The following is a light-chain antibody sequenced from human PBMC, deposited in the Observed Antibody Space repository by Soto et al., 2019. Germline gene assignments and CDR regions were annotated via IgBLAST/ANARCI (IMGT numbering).Light chain of an antibody. V-gene: IGKV3-11*01. J-gene: IGKJ4*02. CDR3: QQYSNCLPT. CDR1: QSVSSY. CDR2: DAS. Sequence: EIVLTHSPATLSLSPGEIATLSCWASQSVSSYLAWYQQKPGQAPRLLIYDASNRATGVPARFSGSGSGTEFTLTISSLEPEDFAVYSCQQYSNCLPTFGEGTKVDIK.